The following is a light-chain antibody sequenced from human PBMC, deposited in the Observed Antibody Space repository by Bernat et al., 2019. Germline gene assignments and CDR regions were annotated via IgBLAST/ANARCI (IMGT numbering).Light chain of an antibody. CDR1: QGISRY. CDR2: AAS. J-gene: IGKJ4*01. CDR3: QQLNSFSLT. V-gene: IGKV1-9*01. Sequence: DIQLTQSPSFLSASVGDRVTITCRASQGISRYFAWYQQKPGKAPKLLIYAASTLQSGVPSWFSASGSGTEFTLTISSLQPEDFAAYYCQQLNSFSLTFGGGTKVEIK.